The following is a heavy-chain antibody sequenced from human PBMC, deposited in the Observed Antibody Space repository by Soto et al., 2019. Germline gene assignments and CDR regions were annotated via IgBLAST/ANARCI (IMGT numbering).Heavy chain of an antibody. Sequence: SETRSLTCAGYGGAFGAYYWNWIRQPPGKGLEWIGEINHSRGTSYNPSLKSRVTISVDTSKSQFSLKLTSVNAADRAVYYCVRGSVDTGDRSGFYEYCGQRPPVTVS. D-gene: IGHD3-22*01. CDR1: GGAFGAYY. CDR2: INHSRGT. CDR3: VRGSVDTGDRSGFYEY. V-gene: IGHV4-34*01. J-gene: IGHJ4*02.